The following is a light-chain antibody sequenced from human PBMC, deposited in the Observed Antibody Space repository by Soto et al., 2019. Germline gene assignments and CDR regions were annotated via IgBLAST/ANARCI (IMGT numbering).Light chain of an antibody. CDR2: GAS. CDR1: QSVSSSY. CDR3: QQRSNWPSIA. Sequence: EIVLTQSPGTLSLSPGERATLSCRASQSVSSSYLAWYQQKPGQAPRLLIYGASSRATGVPDRFSGGGSVTDFTLTISSLEPEDFAVYYCQQRSNWPSIAFGQGTRLEIK. V-gene: IGKV3D-20*02. J-gene: IGKJ5*01.